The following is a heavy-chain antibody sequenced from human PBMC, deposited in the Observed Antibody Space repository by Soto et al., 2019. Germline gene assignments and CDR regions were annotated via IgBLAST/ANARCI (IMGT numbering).Heavy chain of an antibody. CDR3: AKLTVIDY. CDR1: GFTFSSYG. D-gene: IGHD4-4*01. J-gene: IGHJ4*01. Sequence: QVQLVESGGGVVQPGRSLRLSCAASGFTFSSYGMHWVRQAPGKGLEWVAVISYDGSNKYYADSVKGRFTISRDNSKNTLYLQMNSLRAEDTAVYYCAKLTVIDYWGHGTLVTVSS. CDR2: ISYDGSNK. V-gene: IGHV3-30*18.